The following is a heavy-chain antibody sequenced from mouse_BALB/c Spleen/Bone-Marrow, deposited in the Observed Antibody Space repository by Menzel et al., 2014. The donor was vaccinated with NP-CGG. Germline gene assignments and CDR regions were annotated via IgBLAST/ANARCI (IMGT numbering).Heavy chain of an antibody. V-gene: IGHV4-1*02. CDR1: GFDFXRYW. D-gene: IGHD1-2*01. Sequence: EVQLVESGSGLVQPGGSLKLSCAASGFDFXRYWMSWVRQAPGKGLEWIGEINPDSNTINYTPSLKDKFIISRDNAKNTLYLQMSKVRSEDTALYYCARLGYYGSFAYWGQGTLVTVSA. CDR2: INPDSNTI. J-gene: IGHJ3*01. CDR3: ARLGYYGSFAY.